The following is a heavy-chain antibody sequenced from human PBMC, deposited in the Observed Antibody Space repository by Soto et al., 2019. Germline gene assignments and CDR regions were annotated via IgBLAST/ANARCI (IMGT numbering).Heavy chain of an antibody. V-gene: IGHV3-30-3*01. CDR2: ISYDGSNK. CDR1: GFTFSSYA. D-gene: IGHD6-13*01. CDR3: ARVIFAGTDYYGMDV. Sequence: GGSLRLSCASSGFTFSSYAMHLVRQAPGKGLEWAAVISYDGSNKYYADSVKGRFTISRDNSKNTLYLQMNSLRAEDTAVYYCARVIFAGTDYYGMDVWGQGTTVTVSS. J-gene: IGHJ6*02.